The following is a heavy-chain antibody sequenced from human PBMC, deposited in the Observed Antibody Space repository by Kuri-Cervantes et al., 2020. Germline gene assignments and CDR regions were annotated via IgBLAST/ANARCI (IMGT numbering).Heavy chain of an antibody. Sequence: GGSLRLSCAASGFTFDDYAMHWVRQAPGKGLEWVSGISWNSGIIVYADSVKGRFTISRDNAKNTLYLQMNSLRAEDTAVYYCARGNGGALLDYWGQGTLVTVSS. J-gene: IGHJ4*02. CDR1: GFTFDDYA. CDR2: ISWNSGII. D-gene: IGHD2-8*01. CDR3: ARGNGGALLDY. V-gene: IGHV3-9*01.